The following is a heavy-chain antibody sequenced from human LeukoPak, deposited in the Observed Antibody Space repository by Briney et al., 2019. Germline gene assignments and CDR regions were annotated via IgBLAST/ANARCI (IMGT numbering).Heavy chain of an antibody. D-gene: IGHD3-22*01. J-gene: IGHJ3*02. CDR2: IYYSGST. CDR3: ARGGGYYDSSGHPDAFDI. CDR1: GGSVSSGSYY. Sequence: SETLSLTCTVSGGSVSSGSYYWSWIRQPPGKGLEWIGYIYYSGSTNYNPSLKSRVTISVDTSKNQFSLKLSSVTAADTAVYYCARGGGYYDSSGHPDAFDIWGQGTMVTVSS. V-gene: IGHV4-61*01.